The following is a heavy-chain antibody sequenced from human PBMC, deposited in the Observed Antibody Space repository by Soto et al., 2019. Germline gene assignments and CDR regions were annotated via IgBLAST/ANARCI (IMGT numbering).Heavy chain of an antibody. D-gene: IGHD3-16*02. CDR2: GGT. J-gene: IGHJ4*02. V-gene: IGHV1-2*04. Sequence: GGTNYAQKFQGWVTMTRDTSISTAYMELSRLRSDDTAVYYCARAPPMITFGGVIVPNFDYWGQGTLVTVSS. CDR3: ARAPPMITFGGVIVPNFDY.